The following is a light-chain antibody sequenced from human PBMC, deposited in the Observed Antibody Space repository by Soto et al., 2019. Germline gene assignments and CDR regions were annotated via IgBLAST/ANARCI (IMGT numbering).Light chain of an antibody. CDR2: DGT. CDR3: QVWADTSDHVV. V-gene: IGLV3-21*02. Sequence: SYELTQPPSVSVAPGQTARITCGGNNIGSKSVHWYQQKPGQAPVLVVYDGTDRASGIPERFSGSNSGNTATLTISGVEAGDEADYYCQVWADTSDHVVFGGGTKLTVL. CDR1: NIGSKS. J-gene: IGLJ2*01.